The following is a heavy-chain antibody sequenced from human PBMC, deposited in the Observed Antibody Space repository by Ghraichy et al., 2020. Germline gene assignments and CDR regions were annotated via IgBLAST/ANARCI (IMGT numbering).Heavy chain of an antibody. J-gene: IGHJ4*02. V-gene: IGHV3-30*02. CDR1: GFTFSSHG. Sequence: GGSLRLSCAASGFTFSSHGMYWVRQAPGKGLEWVAFIRNDGSNKYNADSVKGRFTISRDNSKNTLYLQMNSLRAEDTAVYYCAKEYYYDSTPIEYWGQGTLVTVSS. CDR3: AKEYYYDSTPIEY. CDR2: IRNDGSNK. D-gene: IGHD3-22*01.